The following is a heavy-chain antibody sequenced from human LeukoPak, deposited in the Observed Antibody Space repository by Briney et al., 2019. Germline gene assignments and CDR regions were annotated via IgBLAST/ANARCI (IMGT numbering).Heavy chain of an antibody. V-gene: IGHV3-11*04. J-gene: IGHJ4*02. Sequence: PGGSLRLSCDASGFIFSDYYMSWIRQAPGKGLEWISSISNPSSTIYYADSVKGRFTISRDNAKNPLYMQMNSLRAEDTAVYYCARCGDGLPCDFDYWGQGTLVTVSS. CDR1: GFIFSDYY. CDR3: ARCGDGLPCDFDY. D-gene: IGHD3-10*01. CDR2: ISNPSSTI.